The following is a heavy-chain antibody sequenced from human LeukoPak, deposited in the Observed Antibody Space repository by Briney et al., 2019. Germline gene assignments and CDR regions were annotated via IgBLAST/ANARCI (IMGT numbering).Heavy chain of an antibody. V-gene: IGHV3-7*01. D-gene: IGHD2-2*02. CDR1: GFTFTNYW. CDR3: AKGYCTSTTCYTYYYHFMDV. Sequence: GGSLRLSCAASGFTFTNYWMTWVRQAPGKGLEWVANIKQDGSVKYYADSMKGRFTISRDNARNSLFLQMNSLRVEDTAVYYCAKGYCTSTTCYTYYYHFMDVWGRGTTVTVSS. CDR2: IKQDGSVK. J-gene: IGHJ6*03.